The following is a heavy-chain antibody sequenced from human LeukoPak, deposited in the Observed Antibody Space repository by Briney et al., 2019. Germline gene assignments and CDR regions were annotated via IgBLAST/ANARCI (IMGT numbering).Heavy chain of an antibody. V-gene: IGHV3-7*01. D-gene: IGHD2-2*01. Sequence: SGGSLRLSCAASGFTFSSYWMSWVGQAPGKGLEWVANIKQDGSEKYYVDSVKGRFTISRENAKNSLYLQMNSLRGEDTAVYYCARVGYCSSTSCHGFEDWGQGTLVTVSS. CDR1: GFTFSSYW. CDR2: IKQDGSEK. J-gene: IGHJ4*02. CDR3: ARVGYCSSTSCHGFED.